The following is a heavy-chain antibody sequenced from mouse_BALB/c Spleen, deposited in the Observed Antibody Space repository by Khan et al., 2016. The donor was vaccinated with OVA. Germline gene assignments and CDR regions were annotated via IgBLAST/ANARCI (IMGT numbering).Heavy chain of an antibody. D-gene: IGHD1-1*01. J-gene: IGHJ2*01. Sequence: QVQLQQSGAELAKPGASVKMSCKASGYTFINYWILWVKQRPGQGLEWIGYINPSTGYTEYNQNFKDKATLTADKSSSTAYMQLSRLTSEDSEVYYCARRGLRWDFDYWGQGTTLTVSS. CDR2: INPSTGYT. CDR1: GYTFINYW. CDR3: ARRGLRWDFDY. V-gene: IGHV1-7*01.